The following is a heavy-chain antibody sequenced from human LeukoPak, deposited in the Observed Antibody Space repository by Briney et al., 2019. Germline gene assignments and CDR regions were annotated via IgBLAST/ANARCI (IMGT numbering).Heavy chain of an antibody. J-gene: IGHJ5*02. V-gene: IGHV1-69*13. CDR3: ARGWISIAAADRFDP. CDR2: IIPIFGTA. CDR1: GGTFSSYA. Sequence: SVKVSCKASGGTFSSYAISWVRQAPGQGLEWMGGIIPIFGTANYAQKFQGRVTITADESTSTAYMELSSLRSEDTAVYYCARGWISIAAADRFDPWGQGTLVTVSS. D-gene: IGHD6-13*01.